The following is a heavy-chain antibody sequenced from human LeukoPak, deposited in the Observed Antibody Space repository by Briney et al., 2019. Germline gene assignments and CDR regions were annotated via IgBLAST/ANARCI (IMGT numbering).Heavy chain of an antibody. CDR2: ISSSSSTI. Sequence: GGSLRLSCAASGFTFSSYSMNWVRQAPGKGLEWVSYISSSSSTIYYADSVKGRFSISRDNAKNSLYLQMNGLRDEDTAVYYCARDPYQLPTYYFDYWGQGTLVTVSS. CDR3: ARDPYQLPTYYFDY. CDR1: GFTFSSYS. V-gene: IGHV3-48*02. J-gene: IGHJ4*02. D-gene: IGHD2-2*01.